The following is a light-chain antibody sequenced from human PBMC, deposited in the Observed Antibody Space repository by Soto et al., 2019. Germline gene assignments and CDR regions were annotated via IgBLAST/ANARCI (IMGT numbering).Light chain of an antibody. J-gene: IGLJ3*02. CDR2: STI. CDR3: LLYYGGARV. CDR1: TGAVPSAYH. Sequence: QTVVTQEPSLTVSPGGTVTLTCASSTGAVPSAYHPNWFQQKPGQAPRALIYSTIIKHSWTPARFSVSLLGGKAALTLSGVQPEDEAEYYCLLYYGGARVFGGGTKLTVL. V-gene: IGLV7-43*01.